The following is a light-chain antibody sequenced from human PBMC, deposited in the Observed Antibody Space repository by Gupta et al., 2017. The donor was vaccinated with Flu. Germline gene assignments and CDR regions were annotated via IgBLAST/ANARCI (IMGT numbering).Light chain of an antibody. V-gene: IGKV3-20*01. Sequence: RAALSCRASQSVSGSYLAWDQQKPGQAPRLLIYGASRRATGIPDRFSGSGSGTDFTLTISRLEPEDFAVYYCQLYGSSPPITFGQGTRLEIK. J-gene: IGKJ5*01. CDR3: QLYGSSPPIT. CDR2: GAS. CDR1: QSVSGSY.